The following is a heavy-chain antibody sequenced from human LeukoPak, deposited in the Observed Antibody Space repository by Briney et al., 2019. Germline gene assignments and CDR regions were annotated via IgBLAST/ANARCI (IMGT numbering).Heavy chain of an antibody. CDR1: GGSISSSIYY. J-gene: IGHJ5*02. V-gene: IGHV4-61*02. D-gene: IGHD2-21*01. CDR3: ARGHIGP. CDR2: IYTSGST. Sequence: SETLSLTRIVSGGSISSSIYYWSWIRQPAGKGLEWIGRIYTSGSTNYNPSLKSRVTISVDTSKNQFSLKLSSVTAADTAVYYCARGHIGPWGQGTLVTVSS.